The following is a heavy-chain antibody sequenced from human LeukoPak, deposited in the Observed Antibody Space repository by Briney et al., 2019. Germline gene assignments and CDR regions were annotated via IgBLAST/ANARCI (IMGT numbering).Heavy chain of an antibody. V-gene: IGHV1-2*06. CDR3: ARSSSWYFGAFDI. CDR1: GYTFTGYY. J-gene: IGHJ3*02. CDR2: INPNSGGT. D-gene: IGHD6-13*01. Sequence: GASVKVSCKASGYTFTGYYMHWVRQAPGQGLEWMGRINPNSGGTNYAQKFQGRVTMTRDTSISTAYMELSRLRSDDTAVYYCARSSSWYFGAFDIWGQGTMVTVPS.